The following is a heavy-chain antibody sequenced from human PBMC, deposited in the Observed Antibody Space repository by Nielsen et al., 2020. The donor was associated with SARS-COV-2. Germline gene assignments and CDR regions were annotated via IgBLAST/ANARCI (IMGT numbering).Heavy chain of an antibody. J-gene: IGHJ4*02. V-gene: IGHV3-11*01. Sequence: GESLKISCAASGFTFSDYYMSWIRQAPGKGLEWVSYISSSGSTISYADSVKGRFTISRDNAKNSLYLQMNSLRAEDTAVYYCARARTRGETFDYWGQGALVTVSS. D-gene: IGHD1-7*01. CDR3: ARARTRGETFDY. CDR1: GFTFSDYY. CDR2: ISSSGSTI.